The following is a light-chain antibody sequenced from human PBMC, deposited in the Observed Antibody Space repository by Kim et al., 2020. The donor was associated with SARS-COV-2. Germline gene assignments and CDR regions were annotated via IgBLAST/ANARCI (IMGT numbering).Light chain of an antibody. Sequence: DVVLTQSPLSLPVTXGQPASISCRSDQSPVYSDGNIFLNWFQQRPGQSPRRLIYKISERDSGVPDRFSGSGSDTDFTLKISRVEAGDVGIYYCMQATRWAYAFGEGTKLEI. CDR1: QSPVYSDGNIF. CDR3: MQATRWAYA. V-gene: IGKV2-30*01. CDR2: KIS. J-gene: IGKJ2*01.